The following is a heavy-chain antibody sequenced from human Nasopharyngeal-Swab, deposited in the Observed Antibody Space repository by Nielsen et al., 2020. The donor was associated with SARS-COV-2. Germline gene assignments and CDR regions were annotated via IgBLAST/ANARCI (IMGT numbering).Heavy chain of an antibody. CDR3: AKIVVVPAARVFSYYYYMDV. CDR2: IYYSGST. Sequence: SETLSLTCTVSGGSISSYYWSWIRQPPGKGLEWIGYIYYSGSTNYNPSLKSRVTISVDTSKNQFSLKLSSVTAADTAVHYCAKIVVVPAARVFSYYYYMDVWGKGTTVTVSS. V-gene: IGHV4-59*01. D-gene: IGHD2-2*01. J-gene: IGHJ6*03. CDR1: GGSISSYY.